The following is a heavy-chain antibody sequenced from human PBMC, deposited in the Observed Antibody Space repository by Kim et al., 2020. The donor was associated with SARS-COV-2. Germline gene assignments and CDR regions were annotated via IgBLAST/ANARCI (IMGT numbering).Heavy chain of an antibody. D-gene: IGHD5-12*01. V-gene: IGHV3-7*03. J-gene: IGHJ4*02. Sequence: SYVDGVKGRFTISRENVNNLLYLQRNNVRVDDTAVYFCARVRGGYALDYWGQGTLVTVSS. CDR3: ARVRGGYALDY.